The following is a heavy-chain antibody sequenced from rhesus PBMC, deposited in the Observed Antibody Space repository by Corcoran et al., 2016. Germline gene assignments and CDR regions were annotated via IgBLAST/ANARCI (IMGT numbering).Heavy chain of an antibody. CDR1: GYSISSNY. Sequence: QVHVPESGPGLVQHSETLSLTCDGYGYSISSNYWSWIRQPPGTGLEWIGYIYGSSGSTHYTPSRKSRISISTDTSKNQFSLKLSSGTAADTAVYYCARDGENWGDLDYWGQGVLVTVSS. V-gene: IGHV4-147*01. CDR2: IYGSSGST. J-gene: IGHJ4*01. D-gene: IGHD3-34*01. CDR3: ARDGENWGDLDY.